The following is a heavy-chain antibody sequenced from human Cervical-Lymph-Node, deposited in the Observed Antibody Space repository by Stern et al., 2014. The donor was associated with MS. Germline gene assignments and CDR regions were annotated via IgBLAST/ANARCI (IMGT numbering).Heavy chain of an antibody. J-gene: IGHJ3*02. V-gene: IGHV2-26*01. CDR3: ARIDYSDSDGSDAFDI. Sequence: ESGPALVKPTETLTLTCAVSGFSLSNANLGVSWIRQPPGKALEWLAHIYSTTAKSPVPPLKSRLSLSQDAPKGQVVLTMTNMHPVDTATYYCARIDYSDSDGSDAFDIWGQGTMVTVSS. CDR2: IYSTTAK. D-gene: IGHD3-22*01. CDR1: GFSLSNANLG.